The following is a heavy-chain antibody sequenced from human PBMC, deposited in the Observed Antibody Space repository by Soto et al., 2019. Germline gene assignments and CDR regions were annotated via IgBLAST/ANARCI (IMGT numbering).Heavy chain of an antibody. Sequence: SETLSLTCTVSGGSISSGGYYWSWIRQHPGKGLEWIGYIYYSGSTYYNQSLKSRVTISVDTSKNQFSLKLSSVTAADTAVYYCARDWAGTVDYWGQGTLVTVSS. J-gene: IGHJ4*02. CDR3: ARDWAGTVDY. CDR2: IYYSGST. D-gene: IGHD1-1*01. CDR1: GGSISSGGYY. V-gene: IGHV4-31*03.